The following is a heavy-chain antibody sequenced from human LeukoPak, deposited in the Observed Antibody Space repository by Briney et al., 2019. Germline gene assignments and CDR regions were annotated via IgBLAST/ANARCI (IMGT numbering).Heavy chain of an antibody. V-gene: IGHV3-21*01. D-gene: IGHD1-26*01. CDR2: ISSSSSYI. J-gene: IGHJ4*02. Sequence: GGSLRLSCAASGFIFSRNSMNWVRQAPGKGLEWVSSISSSSSYIYYADSVKGRFTISRDNAKNSLYLQMNSLRAEDTAVYYCARRRDSGSLQHFDYWGQGTLVTVSS. CDR3: ARRRDSGSLQHFDY. CDR1: GFIFSRNS.